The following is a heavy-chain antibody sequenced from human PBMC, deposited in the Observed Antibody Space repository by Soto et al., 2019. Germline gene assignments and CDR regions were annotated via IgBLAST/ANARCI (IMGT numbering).Heavy chain of an antibody. CDR1: GGSFSGYY. CDR3: ARGEGWFDP. Sequence: SETLSLTCAVYGGSFSGYYWSWIRQPPGKGLEWIGEINHSGSTTYNPSLKSRVTISVDTSKNQFSLKLSSVTAADTAVYYCARGEGWFDPWGQGTLVTVSS. J-gene: IGHJ5*02. CDR2: INHSGST. V-gene: IGHV4-34*01.